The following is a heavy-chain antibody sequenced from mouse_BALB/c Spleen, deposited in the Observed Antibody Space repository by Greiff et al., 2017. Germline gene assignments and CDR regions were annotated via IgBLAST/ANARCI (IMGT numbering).Heavy chain of an antibody. CDR1: GDSITSGY. V-gene: IGHV3-8*02. CDR3: ARFAITTATGAMDY. Sequence: EVQLVESGPSLVKPSQTLSLTCSVTGDSITSGYWNWIRKFPGNKLEYMGYISYSGSTYYNPSLKSRISITRDTSKNQYYLQLNSVTTEDTATYYCARFAITTATGAMDYWGQGTSVTVSS. D-gene: IGHD1-2*01. J-gene: IGHJ4*01. CDR2: ISYSGST.